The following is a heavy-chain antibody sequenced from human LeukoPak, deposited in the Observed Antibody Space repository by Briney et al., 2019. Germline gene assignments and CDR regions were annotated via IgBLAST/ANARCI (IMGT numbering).Heavy chain of an antibody. CDR3: AKARIAAAGTGAFDV. V-gene: IGHV3-23*01. CDR1: GFTVSSYG. J-gene: IGHJ3*01. D-gene: IGHD6-13*01. CDR2: FSATDGSA. Sequence: GGSLRLSCAVSGFTVSSYGMTWVRQAPGKGLDWVSAFSATDGSAQYAESVKGRFTISRDNSKNSLYLQMNSLRDEDTAVYYCAKARIAAAGTGAFDVWGQGTMVTVSS.